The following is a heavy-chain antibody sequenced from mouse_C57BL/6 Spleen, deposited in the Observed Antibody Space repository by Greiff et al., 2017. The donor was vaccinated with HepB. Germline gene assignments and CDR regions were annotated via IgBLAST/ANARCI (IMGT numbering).Heavy chain of an antibody. CDR3: ARSKVYGSSYVGFAY. Sequence: QVQLKESGAELVKPGASVKISCKASGYAFSSYWMNWVKQRPGKGLEWIGQIYPGDGDTNYNGKFKGKATLTADKSSSTAYMQLSSLTSEDSAVYFCARSKVYGSSYVGFAYWGQGTLVTVSA. CDR2: IYPGDGDT. V-gene: IGHV1-80*01. CDR1: GYAFSSYW. D-gene: IGHD1-1*01. J-gene: IGHJ3*01.